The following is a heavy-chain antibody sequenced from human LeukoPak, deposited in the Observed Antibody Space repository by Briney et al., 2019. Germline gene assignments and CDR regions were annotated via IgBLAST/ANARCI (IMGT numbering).Heavy chain of an antibody. Sequence: GGFLRLSCAASGFTFSSYAMSWVRQAPGKGLEWVSAISGSGGSTYYADSVKGRFTISRDNSKNTLYLQMNSLRAEDTAVYYCAKRSGYEPGDEWFDPWGQGTLVTVSS. CDR2: ISGSGGST. CDR1: GFTFSSYA. CDR3: AKRSGYEPGDEWFDP. J-gene: IGHJ5*02. V-gene: IGHV3-23*01. D-gene: IGHD5-12*01.